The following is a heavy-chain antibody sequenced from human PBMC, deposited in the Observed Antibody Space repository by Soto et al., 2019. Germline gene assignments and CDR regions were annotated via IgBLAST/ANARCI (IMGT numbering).Heavy chain of an antibody. D-gene: IGHD3-22*01. Sequence: GASVKVSCKASGYTFTSYYMHWVRQAPGQGLEWMGIINPSGGSTSYAQKFQGRVTMTRDTSTSTVYMELSSLRSEDTAVYYCARDRSITMIVVTSYYYYGMDVWGQGTTVTVSS. CDR1: GYTFTSYY. CDR3: ARDRSITMIVVTSYYYYGMDV. CDR2: INPSGGST. V-gene: IGHV1-46*01. J-gene: IGHJ6*02.